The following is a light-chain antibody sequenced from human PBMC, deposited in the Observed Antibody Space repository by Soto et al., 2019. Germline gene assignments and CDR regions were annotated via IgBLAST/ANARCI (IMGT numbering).Light chain of an antibody. Sequence: QSALAQPASVSGSPGQSITISCTGTSGDVGNYKYVSWYQQRPGKAPKLMIYEVSNRPSGVSNRFSGSKSGNTASLTISGLQAEDETDYYCFSYTSSGTYVFXTGTKVTVL. CDR1: SGDVGNYKY. J-gene: IGLJ1*01. V-gene: IGLV2-14*01. CDR3: FSYTSSGTYV. CDR2: EVS.